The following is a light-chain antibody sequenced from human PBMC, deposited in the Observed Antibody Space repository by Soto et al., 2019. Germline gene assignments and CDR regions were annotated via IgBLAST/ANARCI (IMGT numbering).Light chain of an antibody. CDR2: GAS. J-gene: IGKJ3*01. CDR1: QSFGTN. V-gene: IGKV3-20*01. Sequence: EIVMTQSPATVSVSPGERATLSCRASQSFGTNLAWYQQTPGQAPRLLIYGASSRATGIPDRFSGSGSGTDFTLTVSRLEPEDFAVYFCQHYGTFGPGTKVDIK. CDR3: QHYGT.